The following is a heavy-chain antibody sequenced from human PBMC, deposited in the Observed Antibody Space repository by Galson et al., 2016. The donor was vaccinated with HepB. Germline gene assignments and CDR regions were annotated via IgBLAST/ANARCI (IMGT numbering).Heavy chain of an antibody. V-gene: IGHV3-33*01. CDR1: GFTFSTYG. J-gene: IGHJ3*02. CDR2: IGYDGSNK. CDR3: AREKGYRDGGPPDAFDI. Sequence: SLRLSCAASGFTFSTYGMHWVRQAPGKGLEWVAVIGYDGSNKYYGDSVKGRFTISRDNSKDTLYLQMKSLRGEDTAVYYCAREKGYRDGGPPDAFDIWGQGTMVTVSS. D-gene: IGHD3-16*02.